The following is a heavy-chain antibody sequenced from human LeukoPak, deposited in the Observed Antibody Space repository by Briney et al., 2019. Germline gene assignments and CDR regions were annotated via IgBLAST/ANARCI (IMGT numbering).Heavy chain of an antibody. CDR3: ARAVADTPRGDAFDI. CDR2: IYYSGST. CDR1: GGSISSYY. Sequence: SETLSLTCTVSGGSISSYYWSWIRQPPGEGLEWIGYIYYSGSTNYNPSLKSRVTISVDTSKNQFSLKLSSVTAADTAVYYCARAVADTPRGDAFDIWGQGTMVTVSS. D-gene: IGHD6-19*01. V-gene: IGHV4-59*01. J-gene: IGHJ3*02.